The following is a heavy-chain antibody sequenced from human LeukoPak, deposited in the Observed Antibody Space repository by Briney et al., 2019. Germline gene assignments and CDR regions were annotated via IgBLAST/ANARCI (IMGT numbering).Heavy chain of an antibody. CDR2: IYYSGST. D-gene: IGHD3-10*01. Sequence: SETLSLTCTVSGGSISSYYWSWIRQPPGKGLEWIGYIYYSGSTNYNPSLKRRVTISVDTSKNQFSLKLSSVTAADTAVYYCARHYGSGKYYFDYWGQGTLVTVSS. CDR3: ARHYGSGKYYFDY. V-gene: IGHV4-59*08. J-gene: IGHJ4*02. CDR1: GGSISSYY.